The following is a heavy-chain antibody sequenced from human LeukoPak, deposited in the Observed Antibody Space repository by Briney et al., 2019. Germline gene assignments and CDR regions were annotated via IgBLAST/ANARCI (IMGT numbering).Heavy chain of an antibody. CDR1: GFTFSSYA. J-gene: IGHJ4*02. CDR2: ITHNGAST. Sequence: PGGSLRLSCAASGFTFSSYAMSWVRQAPGKGLEWVSAITHNGASTYYADSVKGRFTISRDNSKNSLFLQMNSLRAEDTAVYFCAKEQLGYFDYWGQGTLVAVSS. CDR3: AKEQLGYFDY. D-gene: IGHD1-1*01. V-gene: IGHV3-23*01.